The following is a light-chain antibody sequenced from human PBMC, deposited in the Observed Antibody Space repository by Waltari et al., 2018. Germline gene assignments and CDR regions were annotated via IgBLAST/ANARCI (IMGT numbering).Light chain of an antibody. Sequence: AIRMTQSPSSFSASTGDGVTITCRASQGLGSYLAWYQQKPGRVPKLLMSAASTLHSGVPSRFTGSGSGTDFTLTINCLQSDDFATYYCQQYYTYPRTFGQGTKVEIK. J-gene: IGKJ1*01. CDR1: QGLGSY. CDR2: AAS. CDR3: QQYYTYPRT. V-gene: IGKV1-8*01.